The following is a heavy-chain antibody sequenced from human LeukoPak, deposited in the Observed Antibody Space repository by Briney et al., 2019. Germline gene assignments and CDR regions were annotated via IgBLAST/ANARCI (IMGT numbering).Heavy chain of an antibody. J-gene: IGHJ6*03. CDR1: GGSISSYY. Sequence: SETPSLTCTVSGGSISSYYWSWIRQPPGKGLEWIGYIYYSGSTNYNPSLKSRVTISVDTSKNQFSLKLSSVTAADTAVYYCARGDYDILTGPFYYYYMDVWGKGTTVTISS. CDR2: IYYSGST. CDR3: ARGDYDILTGPFYYYYMDV. V-gene: IGHV4-59*01. D-gene: IGHD3-9*01.